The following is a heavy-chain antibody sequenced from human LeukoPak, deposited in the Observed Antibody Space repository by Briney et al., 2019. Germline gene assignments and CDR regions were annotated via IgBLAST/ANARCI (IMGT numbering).Heavy chain of an antibody. V-gene: IGHV3-53*01. D-gene: IGHD4-17*01. CDR2: IYSGGST. CDR3: ASHDYGDYGHFDY. J-gene: IGHJ4*02. CDR1: GFTVSNNY. Sequence: AGGSLRLSCAASGFTVSNNYMSWVRQAPGKGLEWVTVIYSGGSTYYAHSVKGRFTISRDDSKNTVYLQMNSLRAEDTAVYYCASHDYGDYGHFDYWGQGTLVTVSS.